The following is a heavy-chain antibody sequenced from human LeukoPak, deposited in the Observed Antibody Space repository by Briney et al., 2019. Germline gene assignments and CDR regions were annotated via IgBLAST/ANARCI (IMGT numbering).Heavy chain of an antibody. CDR1: GASFSGYY. CDR2: INLGGST. CDR3: AKGRRAVMIQGANRVNQWIDP. V-gene: IGHV4-34*01. D-gene: IGHD3-10*01. J-gene: IGHJ5*02. Sequence: SETLSLTCAVYGASFSGYYWSWIRQPPGKGLEWIGEINLGGSTNYNPSLKSRVTISLDTSKKQFSLKLNSVTAADTATYYCAKGRRAVMIQGANRVNQWIDPWAQGTLVTVSS.